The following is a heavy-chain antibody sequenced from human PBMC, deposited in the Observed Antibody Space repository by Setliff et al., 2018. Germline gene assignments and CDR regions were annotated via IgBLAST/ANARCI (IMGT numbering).Heavy chain of an antibody. Sequence: SETLSLTCAVYGGSFSGYYWSWIRQPPGKGLERIGEINHSGSTNYNPSLKSRVTISVDTSKNQFSLTLTSVTAADTAVYYCARGRGLEWLPESWFDPWGQGTLGTV. CDR1: GGSFSGYY. J-gene: IGHJ5*02. CDR3: ARGRGLEWLPESWFDP. V-gene: IGHV4-34*01. D-gene: IGHD3-3*01. CDR2: INHSGST.